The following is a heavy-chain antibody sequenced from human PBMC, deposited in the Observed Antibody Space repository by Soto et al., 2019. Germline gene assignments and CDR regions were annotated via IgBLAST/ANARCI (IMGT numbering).Heavy chain of an antibody. CDR3: AKALTVVRGLIYYGMDV. J-gene: IGHJ6*02. CDR2: ITGSGGST. CDR1: GFTFSSYA. D-gene: IGHD3-10*01. Sequence: EVQLLESGGGLVQPGGSLRLSCAASGFTFSSYAMSWVRQSPGKGLTWVSVITGSGGSTYYADSVKGRFTISRDNSKNTLYLQMNSLRDEDTAVYYCAKALTVVRGLIYYGMDVWGQVTTVTVSS. V-gene: IGHV3-23*01.